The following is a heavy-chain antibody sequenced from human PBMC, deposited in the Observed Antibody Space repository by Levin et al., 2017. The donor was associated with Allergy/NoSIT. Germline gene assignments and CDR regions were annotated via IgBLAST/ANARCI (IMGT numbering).Heavy chain of an antibody. CDR3: TTYISSWSYFDY. CDR1: GITFSNAW. V-gene: IGHV3-15*01. J-gene: IGHJ4*02. D-gene: IGHD6-13*01. Sequence: LSLTCAASGITFSNAWMSWARQAPGKGRGWGGRIKSKADGGTTEYAAPVKGRFTISRDDSKNTLYRQMNSLTPEDTAVYFCTTYISSWSYFDYWGQGTLVTVSS. CDR2: IKSKADGGTT.